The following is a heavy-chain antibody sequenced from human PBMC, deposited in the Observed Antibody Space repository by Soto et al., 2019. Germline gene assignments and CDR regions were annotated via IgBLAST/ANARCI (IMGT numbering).Heavy chain of an antibody. D-gene: IGHD2-15*01. CDR1: GFTFSDHY. V-gene: IGHV3-72*01. J-gene: IGHJ3*02. Sequence: GGSLRLSFAASGFTFSDHYMDWVRQAPGKGLEWVGRTRNKANSYTTEYAASVKGRFTISRDDPKNSLYLQMNSLKTEDTAVYYCARRLCSGGSCYGPHAFDIWGQGTMVTVSS. CDR3: ARRLCSGGSCYGPHAFDI. CDR2: TRNKANSYTT.